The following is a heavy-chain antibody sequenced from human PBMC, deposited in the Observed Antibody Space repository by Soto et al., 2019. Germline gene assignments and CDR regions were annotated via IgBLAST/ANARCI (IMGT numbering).Heavy chain of an antibody. CDR3: ARDNTYYYDSSGYYDVDPLDY. J-gene: IGHJ4*02. V-gene: IGHV1-18*01. D-gene: IGHD3-22*01. Sequence: QVQLVQSGAEVKKPGASVKVSCKASGYTFTSYGISWVRQAPGQGLEWMGWISAYNGNTNYAQKLQGRVTKTTDTTTTTAYMELRSLRSEDTAVYYYARDNTYYYDSSGYYDVDPLDYWGQGTLVTVSS. CDR1: GYTFTSYG. CDR2: ISAYNGNT.